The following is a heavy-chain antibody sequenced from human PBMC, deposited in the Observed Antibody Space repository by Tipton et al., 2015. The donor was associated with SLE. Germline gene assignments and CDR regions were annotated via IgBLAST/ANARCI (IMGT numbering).Heavy chain of an antibody. D-gene: IGHD1-1*01. J-gene: IGHJ6*02. V-gene: IGHV4-59*11. Sequence: TLSLTCTVSGGSIGSHYWSWIRQPPGKGLEWIGYIYYSGSTNYNPSLKSRVTISVDTSKNQFSLKLSSVTAADTAVYYCASWRRPYYYYGMGVWGQGTTVTVSS. CDR1: GGSIGSHY. CDR3: ASWRRPYYYYGMGV. CDR2: IYYSGST.